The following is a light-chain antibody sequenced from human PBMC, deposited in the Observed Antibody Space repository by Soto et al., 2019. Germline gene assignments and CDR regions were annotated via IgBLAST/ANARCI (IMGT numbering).Light chain of an antibody. CDR3: QQTLSFPPT. CDR2: TGS. J-gene: IGKJ1*01. Sequence: DIQMTHSPSSVSASVFDIVTITFRASQAIDSWLAWYQQKPGEAPKLLIFTGSLLHSGVPPRFSGSGSGTDFTLTISSLQPEDFATYYCQQTLSFPPTFGQGTKVDIK. CDR1: QAIDSW. V-gene: IGKV1-12*01.